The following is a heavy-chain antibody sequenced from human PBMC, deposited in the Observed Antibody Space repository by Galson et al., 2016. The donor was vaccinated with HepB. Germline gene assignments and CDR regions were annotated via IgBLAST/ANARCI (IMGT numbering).Heavy chain of an antibody. D-gene: IGHD1-1*01. J-gene: IGHJ4*02. CDR1: GFTFNDYD. CDR3: ASGPHWNHAF. CDR2: MGPAGDK. V-gene: IGHV3-13*01. Sequence: SLRLSCAISGFTFNDYDMHWVRQGTGESLEWVATMGPAGDKYYPGSVKGRFTVSRESAKNSLYLQMDSPRAGDSGVYYCASGPHWNHAFWGQGTLVTVSS.